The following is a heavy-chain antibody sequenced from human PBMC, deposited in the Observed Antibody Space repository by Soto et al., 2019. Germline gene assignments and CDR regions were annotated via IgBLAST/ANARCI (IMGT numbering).Heavy chain of an antibody. J-gene: IGHJ4*02. CDR1: RFMFSSAW. V-gene: IGHV3-15*01. CDR2: IKAKIDGETT. D-gene: IGHD1-1*01. CDR3: VEGWNDF. Sequence: GGSLRLSCEASRFMFSSAWMSWVRQAPGKGLEWVGRIKAKIDGETTDYTEFVQGRFIISRDDSKNTVFLEMNNLKTEDTAVYFCVEGWNDFWGQGTLVTVSS.